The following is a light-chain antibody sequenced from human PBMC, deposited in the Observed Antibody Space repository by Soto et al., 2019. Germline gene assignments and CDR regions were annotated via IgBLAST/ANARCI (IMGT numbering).Light chain of an antibody. CDR2: GAS. Sequence: EIVMTQSPTTLSVSPGERATLSCRASQSVSTKLAWYQQKPGQTPRLLIHGASTRATGIPARFSGSGSGTEFTLTKSSLQSEDFAVYNCQQYSTWPPMYTFGQGTKLEIK. CDR1: QSVSTK. CDR3: QQYSTWPPMYT. J-gene: IGKJ2*01. V-gene: IGKV3-15*01.